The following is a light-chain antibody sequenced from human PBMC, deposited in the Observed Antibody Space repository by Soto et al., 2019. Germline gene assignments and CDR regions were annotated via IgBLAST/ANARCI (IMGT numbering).Light chain of an antibody. CDR3: QQYKNWPRT. J-gene: IGKJ1*01. Sequence: EIVLTQSPATLSLSPGERATLSCRASQSVSSNLAWYQQKLGQAPRLLIYGASTRATGISARFSGSGSGTEFTLTISSLQSEDFAIYYCQQYKNWPRTFGQGTKVDI. CDR1: QSVSSN. V-gene: IGKV3-15*01. CDR2: GAS.